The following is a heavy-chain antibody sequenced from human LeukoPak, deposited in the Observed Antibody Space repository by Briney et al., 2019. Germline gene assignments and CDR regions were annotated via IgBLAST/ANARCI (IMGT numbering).Heavy chain of an antibody. J-gene: IGHJ5*02. Sequence: PSETLSLTCTVSGGSISSGGYYWSWIRQPPGQGLEWIGEINHSGSTNYNPSLKSRVTISVDTSKNQFSLKLSSVTAADTAVYYCARGWFDPWGQGTLVTVSS. V-gene: IGHV4-39*07. CDR1: GGSISSGGYY. CDR2: INHSGST. CDR3: ARGWFDP.